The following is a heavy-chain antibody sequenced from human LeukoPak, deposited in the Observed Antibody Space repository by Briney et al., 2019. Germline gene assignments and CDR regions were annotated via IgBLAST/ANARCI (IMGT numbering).Heavy chain of an antibody. CDR2: MYYSGST. V-gene: IGHV4-59*08. J-gene: IGHJ4*02. CDR1: GDPISNYY. CDR3: ARLAHPYSSTWYFDY. Sequence: PSETLSLTCSVSGDPISNYYWSWIRQPPGMGLEWIGYMYYSGSTNYNPSLKSRVAISIDSSKNQFSLILNSVTAADTARYYCARLAHPYSSTWYFDYWGQGTLVTFSS. D-gene: IGHD6-13*01.